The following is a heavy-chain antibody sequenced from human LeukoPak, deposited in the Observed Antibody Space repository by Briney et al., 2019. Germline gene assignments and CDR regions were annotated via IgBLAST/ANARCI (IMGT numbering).Heavy chain of an antibody. V-gene: IGHV1-69*05. J-gene: IGHJ6*03. CDR1: GGTFSSYA. Sequence: ASVKVSCKASGGTFSSYAISWVRQAPGQGLEWMGGIIPIFGTANYAQKFQGRVTITTDESTSTAYMELSSLRSEDTAVYYCARGVGYCSSTSCPENYYYMDVWGKGTTVTVSS. D-gene: IGHD2-2*01. CDR2: IIPIFGTA. CDR3: ARGVGYCSSTSCPENYYYMDV.